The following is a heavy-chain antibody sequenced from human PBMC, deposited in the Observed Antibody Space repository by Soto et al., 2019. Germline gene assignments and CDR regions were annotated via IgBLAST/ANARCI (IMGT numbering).Heavy chain of an antibody. Sequence: SETLSLTCTVSGGSISSGGYYWSWIRQHPGKGLEWIGYIYYSGSTYYNPSLKSRVTISVDTSKNQFSLKLSSVTAADTAVYYCARDKLGNIVFWGTAPLVTVAS. CDR1: GGSISSGGYY. V-gene: IGHV4-31*03. D-gene: IGHD7-27*01. CDR2: IYYSGST. CDR3: ARDKLGNIVF. J-gene: IGHJ4*02.